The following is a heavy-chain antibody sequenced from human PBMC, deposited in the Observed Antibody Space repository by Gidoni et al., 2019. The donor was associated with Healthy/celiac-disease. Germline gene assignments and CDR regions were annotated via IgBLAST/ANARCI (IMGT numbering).Heavy chain of an antibody. D-gene: IGHD3-22*01. J-gene: IGHJ6*02. V-gene: IGHV3-73*01. CDR2: IRSKANSYAT. Sequence: EVQLVASGGGLVQPGGSLTLSCAASGFTFLAPALHWVRQASGKGLEWVGRIRSKANSYATAYAASVKGRFTISRDDSKNTAYLQMNSLKTEDTAVYYCRYYYDSSGYPYGMDVWGQGTTVTVSS. CDR3: RYYYDSSGYPYGMDV. CDR1: GFTFLAPA.